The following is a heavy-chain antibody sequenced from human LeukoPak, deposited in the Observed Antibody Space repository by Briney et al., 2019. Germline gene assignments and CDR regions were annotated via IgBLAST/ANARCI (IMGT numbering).Heavy chain of an antibody. Sequence: GGSLRLSCAASGFTVSSNYMSWVRQAPGKGLEWVSVIYRGGSTYYADSVKGRFTISRDNSKNTLSLQMNSLRAVDTAVYYCARTTKEFDILTGYYFDYWGQGTLVTVS. V-gene: IGHV3-53*01. J-gene: IGHJ4*02. CDR3: ARTTKEFDILTGYYFDY. CDR1: GFTVSSNY. CDR2: IYRGGST. D-gene: IGHD3-9*01.